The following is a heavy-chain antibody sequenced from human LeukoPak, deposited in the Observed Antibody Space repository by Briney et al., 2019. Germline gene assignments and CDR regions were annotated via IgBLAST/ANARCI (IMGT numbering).Heavy chain of an antibody. CDR3: AKLGQWLFEDDY. V-gene: IGHV3-9*01. CDR2: ISWNSGSI. D-gene: IGHD3-22*01. J-gene: IGHJ4*02. CDR1: GFTFDDYA. Sequence: GGSLRLSCAASGFTFDDYAMHWVRQAPGKGLEWVSGISWNSGSIGYADSVKGRFTISRDNAKNSLYLQMNSLRAEDTALYYCAKLGQWLFEDDYWGQGTLVTVSS.